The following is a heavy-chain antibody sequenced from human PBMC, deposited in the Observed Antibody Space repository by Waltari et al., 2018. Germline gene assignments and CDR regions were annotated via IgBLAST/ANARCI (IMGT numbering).Heavy chain of an antibody. J-gene: IGHJ4*02. CDR3: ARAPRQLSTYYFDY. CDR2: IYSGGST. CDR1: GFTVSSNY. D-gene: IGHD6-13*01. Sequence: EVQLVESGGGLIQPGGSLRLSCAASGFTVSSNYMSWVRQAPGKGLGWVSVIYSGGSTYYADSVKGRFTISRDNAKNSLYLQMNSLRAEDTAVYYCARAPRQLSTYYFDYWGQGTLVTVSS. V-gene: IGHV3-53*01.